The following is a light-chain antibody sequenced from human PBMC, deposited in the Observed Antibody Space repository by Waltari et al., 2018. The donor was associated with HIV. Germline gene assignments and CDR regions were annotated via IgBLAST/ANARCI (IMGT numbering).Light chain of an antibody. J-gene: IGLJ2*01. Sequence: SYVLTQPPSVSVAPGRTARITCGGNDIGSKSVHWYQQKPGQAPVLVVYDDSDRPSGIPERVSGSNSGNTATLTISRVEAGDEADFYCQVWDTGADLHVVFGGGTKLTVL. CDR2: DDS. CDR3: QVWDTGADLHVV. CDR1: DIGSKS. V-gene: IGLV3-21*02.